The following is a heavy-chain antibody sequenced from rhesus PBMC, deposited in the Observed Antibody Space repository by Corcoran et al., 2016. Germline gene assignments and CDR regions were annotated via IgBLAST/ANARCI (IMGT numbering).Heavy chain of an antibody. CDR2: VDGSGGRP. J-gene: IGHJ4*01. CDR3: ARISTGY. Sequence: QVQLQESGPGLVKPSETLSLTCAVSGGSISSNYWSWIRQPPGKGLEWSGRVDGSGGRPDYTPSLKRRVTISTDTSKNQFSLKLNSVTAADTAVYYCARISTGYWGQGVLVTVSS. D-gene: IGHD1-26*01. CDR1: GGSISSNY. V-gene: IGHV4-160*01.